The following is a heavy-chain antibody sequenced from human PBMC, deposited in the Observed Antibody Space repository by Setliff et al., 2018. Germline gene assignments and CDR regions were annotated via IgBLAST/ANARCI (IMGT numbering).Heavy chain of an antibody. CDR3: ARDLGARYCSGGSCSHYYYYYYMDV. D-gene: IGHD2-15*01. J-gene: IGHJ6*03. V-gene: IGHV3-21*04. CDR2: ISSSSSYI. CDR1: GFTFSSYS. Sequence: GGSLRLSCAASGFTFSSYSMNRVRQAPGKGLEWVSSISSSSSYICYADSVKGRFTISRDNAKNSLYLQMNSLRAEDTAVYYCARDLGARYCSGGSCSHYYYYYYMDVWGKGTTVTVSS.